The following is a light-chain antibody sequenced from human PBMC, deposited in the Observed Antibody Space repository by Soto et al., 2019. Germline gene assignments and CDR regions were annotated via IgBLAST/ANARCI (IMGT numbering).Light chain of an antibody. J-gene: IGLJ1*01. V-gene: IGLV1-44*01. CDR2: SNN. CDR1: SSNIGGNS. Sequence: QSVLTQPPSVSAAPGQKVTISCSGSSSNIGGNSVSWYQQLPGTAPKLLIYSNNQRPSGVPDRFSGFKSGTSASLAISGLQSGDEADYYCATWDDSLNGYVFGTGTKVTVL. CDR3: ATWDDSLNGYV.